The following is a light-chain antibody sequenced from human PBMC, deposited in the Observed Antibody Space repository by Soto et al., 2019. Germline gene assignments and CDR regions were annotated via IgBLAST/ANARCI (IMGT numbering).Light chain of an antibody. CDR1: QGVLYSSNNKNY. J-gene: IGKJ1*01. V-gene: IGKV4-1*01. CDR2: LAS. CDR3: KQYYSYLWT. Sequence: DIVMTESPDSLAVSLGERATINCKSSQGVLYSSNNKNYLAWYQQKPGQPPKLLIYLASTRESGVPDRFSGSGSGTDFTLTISSLQAEDVAVYSCKQYYSYLWTFGKGTKVDIK.